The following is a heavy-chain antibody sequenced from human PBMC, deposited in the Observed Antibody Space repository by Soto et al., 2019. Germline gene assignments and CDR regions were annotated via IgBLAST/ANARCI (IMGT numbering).Heavy chain of an antibody. Sequence: QVQLQQWGAGLLKPSETLSLTCAVYGWSFSGYYWTWIRQPPGKGLEWIGEINHSGSTNYNPSLXSXVXIXXDTSKNQFSLKLSSVTAADTAVYYCARGRGRIFDYWGQGTLVTVSS. CDR2: INHSGST. CDR3: ARGRGRIFDY. CDR1: GWSFSGYY. D-gene: IGHD3-10*01. J-gene: IGHJ4*02. V-gene: IGHV4-34*01.